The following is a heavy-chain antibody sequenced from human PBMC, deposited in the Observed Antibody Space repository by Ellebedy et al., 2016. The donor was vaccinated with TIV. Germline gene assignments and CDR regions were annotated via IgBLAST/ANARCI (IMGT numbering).Heavy chain of an antibody. D-gene: IGHD2-15*01. CDR1: GGSISSYY. CDR2: IYTSGST. J-gene: IGHJ5*02. V-gene: IGHV4-4*07. CDR3: AAVVGALFNP. Sequence: GSLRLXCTVSGGSISSYYWSWIRQPAGKGLEWIGRIYTSGSTNYNPSLKSRVTMSVDTSKNQFSLKLSSVTAADTAVYYCAAVVGALFNPWGQGTLVTVSS.